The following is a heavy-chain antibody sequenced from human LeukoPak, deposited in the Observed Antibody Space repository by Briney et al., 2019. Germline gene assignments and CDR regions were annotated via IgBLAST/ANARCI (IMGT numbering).Heavy chain of an antibody. CDR2: INWNGGST. Sequence: PGGSLRLSCAASGFTFDDYGMSWVRQAPGKGLEWVSGINWNGGSTGYADSVKGRFTISRDNAKNSLYLQMNSLRAEDTAVYFCARDRGISAGSDFDYWGQGTLVTVSS. CDR1: GFTFDDYG. CDR3: ARDRGISAGSDFDY. V-gene: IGHV3-20*04. D-gene: IGHD6-13*01. J-gene: IGHJ4*02.